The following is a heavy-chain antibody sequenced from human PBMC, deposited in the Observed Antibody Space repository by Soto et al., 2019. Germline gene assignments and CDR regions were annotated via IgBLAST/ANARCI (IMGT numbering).Heavy chain of an antibody. Sequence: QVQLVESGGGVVQPGRSLRLSCAASGFTFSSYAMHWVRQAPVKGLEWVAVISYDGSNKYYADSVKGRLTISRDNYKNTLYLQMHSLSSEYTAWYYCAREDGDYVLSPLFDPWCQGTLVTVSS. V-gene: IGHV3-30-3*01. CDR2: ISYDGSNK. CDR3: AREDGDYVLSPLFDP. CDR1: GFTFSSYA. D-gene: IGHD4-17*01. J-gene: IGHJ5*02.